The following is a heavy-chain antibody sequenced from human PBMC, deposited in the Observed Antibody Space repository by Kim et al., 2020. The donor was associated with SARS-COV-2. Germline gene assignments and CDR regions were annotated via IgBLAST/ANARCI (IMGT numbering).Heavy chain of an antibody. CDR2: IKCDGSDT. J-gene: IGHJ5*02. V-gene: IGHV3-30*03. CDR3: TRGYSGFDL. D-gene: IGHD3-10*01. CDR1: GFTFSNYG. Sequence: GGSLRLSCAASGFTFSNYGIFWVRQAPGKGLVWVSDIKCDGSDTDYADSVKGRFTISRDNSKNTLYLQMNSLRVEDTAVYYCTRGYSGFDLWGQGTLVTVSS.